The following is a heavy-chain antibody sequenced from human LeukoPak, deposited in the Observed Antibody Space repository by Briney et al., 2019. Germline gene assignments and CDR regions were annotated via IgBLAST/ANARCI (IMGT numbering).Heavy chain of an antibody. CDR1: GLTFGDSG. Sequence: PGRSLRLSCIVSGLTFGDSGMSWVRQAPGKGLEWVGFIGSKASGGTIGYAASVKGRFTISRDDSKSIAYLQMNSLKTEDTAIYYCTRGQKDFDYWGQGTLVTVSS. CDR2: IGSKASGGTI. V-gene: IGHV3-49*04. CDR3: TRGQKDFDY. J-gene: IGHJ4*02.